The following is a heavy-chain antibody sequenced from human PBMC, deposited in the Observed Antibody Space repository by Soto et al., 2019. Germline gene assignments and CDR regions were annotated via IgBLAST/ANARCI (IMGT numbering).Heavy chain of an antibody. CDR3: ARGPIQQLDGGYFDY. Sequence: PSETLSLTCAVSGGSISSSNWWSWVRQPPGKGLEWIGEIYHSGSTNYNPSLKSRVTISVDKSKNQFSLKLSSVTAADTAVYYCARGPIQQLDGGYFDYWGQGTLVTVSS. D-gene: IGHD6-13*01. CDR1: GGSISSSNW. J-gene: IGHJ4*02. CDR2: IYHSGST. V-gene: IGHV4-4*02.